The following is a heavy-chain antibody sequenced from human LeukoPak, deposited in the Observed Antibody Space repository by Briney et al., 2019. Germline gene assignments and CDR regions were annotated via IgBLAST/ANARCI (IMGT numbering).Heavy chain of an antibody. CDR2: IIPIFGTA. V-gene: IGHV1-69*01. CDR1: GGTFSSYA. Sequence: SVKVSCKASGGTFSSYAISWVRQAPGQGLEWMGGIIPIFGTANYAQKFQGRVTITADESTSTAYMELSSLRSEDTAVYCCATVPKQLADYFDYWGQGTLVTVSS. CDR3: ATVPKQLADYFDY. J-gene: IGHJ4*02. D-gene: IGHD6-13*01.